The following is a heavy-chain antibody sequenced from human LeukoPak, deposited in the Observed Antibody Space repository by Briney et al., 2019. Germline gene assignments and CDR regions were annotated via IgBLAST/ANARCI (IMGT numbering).Heavy chain of an antibody. D-gene: IGHD3-22*01. J-gene: IGHJ4*02. V-gene: IGHV3-30-3*02. CDR2: ISYDGSNK. CDR3: AKHRFESGGYHSTD. CDR1: GFTFSSYA. Sequence: GRSLRLSCAASGFTFSSYAMHWVRQAPGKGLEWVAVISYDGSNKYYADSVKGRFTISRDNSKNTLYLQMNSLRDEDTAVYYCAKHRFESGGYHSTDWGQGTLVTVSS.